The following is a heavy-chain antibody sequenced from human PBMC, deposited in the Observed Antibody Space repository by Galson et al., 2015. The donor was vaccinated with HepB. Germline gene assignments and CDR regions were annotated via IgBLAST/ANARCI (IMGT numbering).Heavy chain of an antibody. CDR1: GYSFSNYG. Sequence: SVKVSCKASGYSFSNYGFIWVRQAPGQGLEWMGWISVYNGNTDYAEKVQDRVTMTTDRSTRSAYMELRSLRSDDTAVYYCARYSSSLYSYAMDVWDQGTTVTVSS. D-gene: IGHD6-6*01. V-gene: IGHV1-18*04. CDR3: ARYSSSLYSYAMDV. CDR2: ISVYNGNT. J-gene: IGHJ6*02.